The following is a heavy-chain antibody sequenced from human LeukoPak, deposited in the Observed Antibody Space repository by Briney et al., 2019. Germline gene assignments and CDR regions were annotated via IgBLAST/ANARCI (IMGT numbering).Heavy chain of an antibody. CDR2: IGHDGSNK. CDR1: GFTFSSYG. D-gene: IGHD2-21*02. J-gene: IGHJ6*03. V-gene: IGHV3-30*02. Sequence: GGSLRLSCAASGFTFSSYGMHWVRQAPGKGLEWVTFIGHDGSNKYYADSVKGRFTISRDNSKNTLYVLMNSLRPEDAAVYYCARAHPYCGGDCYFDAYYYMDVWGKGTTVTVSS. CDR3: ARAHPYCGGDCYFDAYYYMDV.